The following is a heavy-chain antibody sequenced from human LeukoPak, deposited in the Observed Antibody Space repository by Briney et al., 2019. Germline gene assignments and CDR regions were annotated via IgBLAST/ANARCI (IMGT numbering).Heavy chain of an antibody. CDR3: ARTGYGTYYFDY. CDR2: INHRGST. J-gene: IGHJ4*02. V-gene: IGHV4-34*01. Sequence: PSETLSLTCAVYGGSFSGYYWSWIRQPPGKGLEWIGEINHRGSTNYNPSLKSRVTISVDTSKNQFSLKLSSVTAADTAVYYCARTGYGTYYFDYWGQGTLVTVSS. D-gene: IGHD5-18*01. CDR1: GGSFSGYY.